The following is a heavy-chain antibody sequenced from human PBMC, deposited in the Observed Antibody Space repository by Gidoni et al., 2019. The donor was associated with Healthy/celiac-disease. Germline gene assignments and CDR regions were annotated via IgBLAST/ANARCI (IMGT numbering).Heavy chain of an antibody. CDR3: ARETSSGWYGYYYYGMDV. V-gene: IGHV3-33*01. CDR2: IWYDGSNK. Sequence: QVQLVESGGGVVQPGRSLRLSCAASGFTFSSYGMHWVRQAPGKGLERVAVIWYDGSNKYYADSVKGRFTISRDNSKNTLYLQMNSLRAEDTAVYYCARETSSGWYGYYYYGMDVWGQGTTVTVSS. CDR1: GFTFSSYG. D-gene: IGHD6-19*01. J-gene: IGHJ6*02.